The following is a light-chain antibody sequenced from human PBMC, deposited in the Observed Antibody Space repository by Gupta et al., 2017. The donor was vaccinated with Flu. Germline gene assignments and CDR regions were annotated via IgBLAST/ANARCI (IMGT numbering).Light chain of an antibody. V-gene: IGLV2-14*03. CDR3: SSYTSRSTLV. Sequence: TSSDVGGYNHVSWYQQHPGKAPKLMIYDVSNRPSGVSNRFSGSKSGNTASLTISGLQAEDEADYYCSSYTSRSTLVFGGGTKLTVL. CDR1: SSDVGGYNH. CDR2: DVS. J-gene: IGLJ2*01.